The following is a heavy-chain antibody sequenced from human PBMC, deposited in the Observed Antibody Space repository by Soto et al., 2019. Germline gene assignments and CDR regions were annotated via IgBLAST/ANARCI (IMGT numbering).Heavy chain of an antibody. Sequence: QVQLQQWGAGLLKPAETLSLTCVVYGGSFSGYYWSWIRQPPGKGLEWIGEIKDGGLTNYSPSLKSRATISKDTPNNRFSLKLHSVTAADTAVYYCARGQEGVVATHWDQGALVTVSS. J-gene: IGHJ4*02. V-gene: IGHV4-34*01. D-gene: IGHD5-12*01. CDR2: IKDGGLT. CDR3: ARGQEGVVATH. CDR1: GGSFSGYY.